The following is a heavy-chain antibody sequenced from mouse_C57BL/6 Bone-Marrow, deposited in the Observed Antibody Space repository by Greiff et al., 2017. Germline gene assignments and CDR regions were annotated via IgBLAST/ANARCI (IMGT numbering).Heavy chain of an antibody. CDR2: IDPSDSET. CDR1: GYTFTSYW. Sequence: QVQLQQPGAELVRPGSSVKLSCKASGYTFTSYWMHWVKQRPIQGLEWIGNIDPSDSETHYNQKFKDKATLTVDKSSSTAYMQLSSLTSEDSAVYYGARGGYYGYDEWFAYWGQGTLVTVSA. D-gene: IGHD2-2*01. J-gene: IGHJ3*01. CDR3: ARGGYYGYDEWFAY. V-gene: IGHV1-52*01.